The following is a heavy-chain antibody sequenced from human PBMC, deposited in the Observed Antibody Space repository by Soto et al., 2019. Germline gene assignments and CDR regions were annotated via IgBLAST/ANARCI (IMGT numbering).Heavy chain of an antibody. CDR3: ARGPHYSNLDY. V-gene: IGHV3-53*01. CDR2: TYSGGST. J-gene: IGHJ4*02. D-gene: IGHD4-4*01. Sequence: EVQLVESGGGLIQPGGSLRLSCAASGFTVSRNYMSWVRQAPGKGLEWVSVTYSGGSTYYADSVKGRFTISRDNSKNTLYLQMNSLSAEDTAVYYCARGPHYSNLDYWGQGTLVTVSS. CDR1: GFTVSRNY.